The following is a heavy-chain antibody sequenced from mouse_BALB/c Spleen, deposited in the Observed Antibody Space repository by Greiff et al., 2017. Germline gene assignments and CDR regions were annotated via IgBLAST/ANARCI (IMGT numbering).Heavy chain of an antibody. CDR3: ARSAYYRYDGPFFYAMDY. CDR1: GYSITSDYA. D-gene: IGHD2-14*01. Sequence: EVKLVESGPGLVKPSQSLSLTCTVTGYSITSDYAWNWIRQFPGNKLEWMGYISYSGSTSYNPSLKSRISITRDTSKNQFFLQLNSVTTEDTATYYCARSAYYRYDGPFFYAMDYWGQGTSVTVSS. V-gene: IGHV3-2*02. J-gene: IGHJ4*01. CDR2: ISYSGST.